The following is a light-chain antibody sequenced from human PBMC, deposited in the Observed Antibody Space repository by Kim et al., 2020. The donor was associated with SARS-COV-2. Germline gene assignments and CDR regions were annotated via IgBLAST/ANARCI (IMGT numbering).Light chain of an antibody. J-gene: IGKJ2*01. CDR2: GAS. CDR1: ETISTY. Sequence: DIQMTQSPSSLSASVGDRVTITCRASETISTYLIWYHQKPGKAPKLLIYGASTLQSGVPSRFRGSGSGTDFTLTISSLQPEDFATYYCQQSYRLPVTFGQGTKLEI. V-gene: IGKV1-39*01. CDR3: QQSYRLPVT.